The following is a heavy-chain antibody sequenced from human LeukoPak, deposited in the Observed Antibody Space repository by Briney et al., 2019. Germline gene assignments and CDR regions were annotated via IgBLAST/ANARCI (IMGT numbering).Heavy chain of an antibody. CDR3: AKDRVPRGIIVVVPAPFDY. CDR2: ISYDGSNK. Sequence: GRSLRLSCAASGFTFSSYAMHWVRQAPGKGLEWVAVISYDGSNKYYADSVKGRFTISRDNSKNTLYLQMNSLRAEDTAVYYCAKDRVPRGIIVVVPAPFDYWGQGTLVTVSS. D-gene: IGHD2-2*01. J-gene: IGHJ4*02. CDR1: GFTFSSYA. V-gene: IGHV3-30-3*01.